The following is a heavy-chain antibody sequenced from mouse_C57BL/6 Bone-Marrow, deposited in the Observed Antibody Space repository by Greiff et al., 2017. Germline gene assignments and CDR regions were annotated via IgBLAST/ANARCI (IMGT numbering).Heavy chain of an antibody. CDR1: GFTFSNYW. CDR2: IRLKSDNYAT. Sequence: EVQVVESGGGLVQPGGSMKLSCVASGFTFSNYWMNWVRQSPEKGLEWVAQIRLKSDNYATHYAESVKGRFTISRDDSKSSVYLQMNNLRAEDTGIYYCTGDGGDYWGQGTSVTVSS. CDR3: TGDGGDY. V-gene: IGHV6-3*01. J-gene: IGHJ4*01. D-gene: IGHD2-3*01.